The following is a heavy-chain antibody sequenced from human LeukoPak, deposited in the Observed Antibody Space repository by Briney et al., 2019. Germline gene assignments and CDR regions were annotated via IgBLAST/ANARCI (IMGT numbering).Heavy chain of an antibody. CDR1: GASISSYY. CDR3: ASGPYPAAGTDHQFDY. D-gene: IGHD6-13*01. Sequence: SETLSLTCTVSGASISSYYWSWIQQPPGKGLEWIGYIYYSGSTHYNPSLKSRVTISVDTSKNQFSLKVTSVTAADTAVYYCASGPYPAAGTDHQFDYWGQGTLVTVSS. CDR2: IYYSGST. J-gene: IGHJ4*02. V-gene: IGHV4-59*01.